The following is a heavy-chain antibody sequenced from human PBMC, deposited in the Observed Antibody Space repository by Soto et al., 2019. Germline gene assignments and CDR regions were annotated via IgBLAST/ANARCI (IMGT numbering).Heavy chain of an antibody. V-gene: IGHV3-23*01. CDR1: GFTFSSYA. Sequence: GGSLRLSCAASGFTFSSYAMSWVRQAPGKGLEWVSAISGSGGSTYYADSVKGRFTISRDNSKNTLYLQMNSLRAEDTAVYYCAKCPFWSGYYTGYYYGMDVWGQGTTVTVSS. D-gene: IGHD3-3*01. CDR3: AKCPFWSGYYTGYYYGMDV. J-gene: IGHJ6*02. CDR2: ISGSGGST.